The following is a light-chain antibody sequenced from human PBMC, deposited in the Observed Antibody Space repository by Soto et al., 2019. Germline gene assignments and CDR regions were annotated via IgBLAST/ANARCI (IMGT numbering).Light chain of an antibody. V-gene: IGLV2-23*02. Sequence: QSALTQPASVSGSPGQSITISCTGISSDFGNYNLVSWYQQHPGKVPKLILFEVNKRPSGVSGRFSGSKSGNTASLTISGLQAEDDADYYCCSFTSSNTHVFGTGTKLTVL. CDR2: EVN. CDR1: SSDFGNYNL. J-gene: IGLJ1*01. CDR3: CSFTSSNTHV.